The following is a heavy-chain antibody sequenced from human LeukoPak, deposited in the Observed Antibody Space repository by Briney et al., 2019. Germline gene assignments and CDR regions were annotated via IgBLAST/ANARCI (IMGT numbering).Heavy chain of an antibody. D-gene: IGHD3-9*01. CDR3: ARTKPQQFDMLS. CDR1: GFTFSSYD. V-gene: IGHV3-23*01. CDR2: ISGSGGST. Sequence: GGSLRLSCAASGFTFSSYDMNWVRQAPGKGLEWVSGISGSGGSTYSVDSVKGRFTVSRDNSKNTLYLQMNSLRAEDTAVYYCARTKPQQFDMLSWGQGTLVTVSS. J-gene: IGHJ4*02.